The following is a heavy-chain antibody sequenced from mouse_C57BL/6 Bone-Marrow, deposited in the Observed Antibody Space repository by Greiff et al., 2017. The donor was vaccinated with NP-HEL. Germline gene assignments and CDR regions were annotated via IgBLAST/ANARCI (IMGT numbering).Heavy chain of an antibody. D-gene: IGHD2-1*01. Sequence: VKLVESGPELVKPGASVKLSCKASGYTFTSYDINWVKQRPGQGLEWIGWIYPRDGSTKYNEKFKGKATLTVDTSSSTAYMELHSLTSEDSAVYFCARRIYYGNYDWFAYWGQGTLVTVSA. CDR1: GYTFTSYD. CDR2: IYPRDGST. J-gene: IGHJ3*01. CDR3: ARRIYYGNYDWFAY. V-gene: IGHV1-85*01.